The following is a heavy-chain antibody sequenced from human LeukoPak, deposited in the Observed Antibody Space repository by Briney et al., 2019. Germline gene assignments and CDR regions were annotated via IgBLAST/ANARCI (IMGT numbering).Heavy chain of an antibody. CDR2: IYWDDDK. CDR3: AHRRDYNWFDP. D-gene: IGHD3-10*01. CDR1: GFSLSTSEVG. J-gene: IGHJ5*02. V-gene: IGHV2-5*02. Sequence: SGPTLVKPTQTLTLTCTFSGFSLSTSEVGVGWFRQPPGKALEWLGIIYWDDDKRYNPSLKSRLTITKDTSKNQVVLTMTNMDPVDTATYYCAHRRDYNWFDPWGQGTLVTVSS.